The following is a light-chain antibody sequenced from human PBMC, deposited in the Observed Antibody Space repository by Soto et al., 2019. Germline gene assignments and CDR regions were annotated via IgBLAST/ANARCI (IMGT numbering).Light chain of an antibody. J-gene: IGLJ1*01. CDR3: QSYDSSLSGSNYV. CDR2: GNS. V-gene: IGLV1-40*01. CDR1: RSNIGAGYD. Sequence: QSVLTQPPSVSEAPGQRVTISCTRSRSNIGAGYDVHWYQQLPGTAPKHLIYGNSNRPSGVPDRFSGSKSGTSASLAITGLQAEDEADYYCQSYDSSLSGSNYVCGTGTKVTVL.